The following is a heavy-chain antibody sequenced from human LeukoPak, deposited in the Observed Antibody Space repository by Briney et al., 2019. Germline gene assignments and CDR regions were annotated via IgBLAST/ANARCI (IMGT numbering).Heavy chain of an antibody. V-gene: IGHV3-11*01. CDR3: ATDGAGFDT. J-gene: IGHJ5*02. Sequence: PGGSLRLSCAASGFTFNDYYMSWIRQAPGKGPEWLSYINIGGTNTHYADSVKGRFTISRDNAKKSLYLEINNLRAEDTAVYYCATDGAGFDTWGQGVLVTVSS. CDR1: GFTFNDYY. CDR2: INIGGTNT.